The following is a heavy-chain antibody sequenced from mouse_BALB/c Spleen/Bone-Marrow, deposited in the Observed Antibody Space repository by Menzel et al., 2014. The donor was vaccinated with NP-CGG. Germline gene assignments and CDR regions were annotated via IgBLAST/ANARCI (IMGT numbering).Heavy chain of an antibody. D-gene: IGHD1-1*01. J-gene: IGHJ2*01. V-gene: IGHV5-6-3*01. CDR2: INNNDGNT. CDR3: ARDNYGSRFDY. Sequence: EVQGVESGGGLVQPGGSLKLSCAASGFTFSSYGMSWVRQTPDKRLELVATINNNDGNTYYPDSVKGRFTISRDNAKNTLYLQMSSLKSEDTAMYYCARDNYGSRFDYWGQGTTLTVSS. CDR1: GFTFSSYG.